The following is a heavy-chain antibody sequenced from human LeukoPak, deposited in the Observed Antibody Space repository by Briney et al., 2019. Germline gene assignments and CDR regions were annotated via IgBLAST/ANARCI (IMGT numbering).Heavy chain of an antibody. J-gene: IGHJ5*02. CDR3: ARGAWLAAADKTGHDWFDP. CDR2: IYYSGRT. CDR1: GGSISSYY. D-gene: IGHD6-13*01. V-gene: IGHV4-59*01. Sequence: PSETLSLTCTVSGGSISSYYWSWIRQPRGKGLEWIGYIYYSGRTNYNPSLRSRVTISVDTSKNQFSLKLTSVTAADTAVYYCARGAWLAAADKTGHDWFDPWGQGTLVTVSS.